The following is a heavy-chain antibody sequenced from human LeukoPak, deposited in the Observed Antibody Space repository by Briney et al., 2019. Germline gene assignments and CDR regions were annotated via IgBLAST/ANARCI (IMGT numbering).Heavy chain of an antibody. J-gene: IGHJ4*02. CDR2: INSDGRST. CDR3: ARSTPKYYFDY. Sequence: GGSLRLSCAASGFTFSSYWMHWVRQAPGKGLVGVSRINSDGRSTSYADSVKGRFTISRDNAKNTLYLQMNSLRGGDRDGYDGARSTPKYYFDYWRQGTLVTVSS. V-gene: IGHV3-74*01. CDR1: GFTFSSYW.